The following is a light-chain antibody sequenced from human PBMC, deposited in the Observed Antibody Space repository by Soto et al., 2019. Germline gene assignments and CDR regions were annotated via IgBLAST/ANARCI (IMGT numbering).Light chain of an antibody. J-gene: IGKJ1*01. CDR2: GAS. V-gene: IGKV3-15*01. CDR3: QQYNNWSPWT. CDR1: QSVSSN. Sequence: EIVMTQSPATLSVSPGESATLSCRASQSVSSNLAWYQQKPGQAPSLLIYGASIRATGIPARFSGSGSCTDFSLSISSLQSEDFAVYYCQQYNNWSPWTFGPGTKVEIK.